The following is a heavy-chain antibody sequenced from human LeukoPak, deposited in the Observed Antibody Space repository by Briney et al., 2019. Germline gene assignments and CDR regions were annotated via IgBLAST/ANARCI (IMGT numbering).Heavy chain of an antibody. CDR2: ISSSSSTI. CDR1: GFTFTSYS. Sequence: PGGSLRLSCAASGFTFTSYSMNWVRQAPGKGLEWVSYISSSSSTIYYADSVKGRFTISRDNAKNSLYLQMNSLRAEDTAVYYCAREGFISSWQGGGPHYFDYWGQGTLVTVSS. D-gene: IGHD6-13*01. CDR3: AREGFISSWQGGGPHYFDY. J-gene: IGHJ4*02. V-gene: IGHV3-48*04.